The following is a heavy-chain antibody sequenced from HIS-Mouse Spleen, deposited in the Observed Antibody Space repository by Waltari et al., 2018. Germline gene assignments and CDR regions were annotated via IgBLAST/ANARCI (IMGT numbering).Heavy chain of an antibody. CDR3: ARVGYCSGGSCYYFDY. CDR2: INHSGST. D-gene: IGHD2-15*01. J-gene: IGHJ4*02. Sequence: QVQLQQWGAGLLKPSETLSLTCAVYGGSFSGYYWSWIRQPPGKGLEWIGEINHSGSTNYNPSLKGRVTISVDTSKNQFALKLSSVTAADTAVYYCARVGYCSGGSCYYFDYWGQGTLVTVSS. V-gene: IGHV4-34*01. CDR1: GGSFSGYY.